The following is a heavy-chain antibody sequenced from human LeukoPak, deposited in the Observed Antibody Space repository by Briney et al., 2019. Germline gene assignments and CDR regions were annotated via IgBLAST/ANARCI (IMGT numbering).Heavy chain of an antibody. V-gene: IGHV4-34*01. CDR2: INHSGST. D-gene: IGHD6-13*01. Sequence: SETLSLTCAVYGGSFSGYYWSWIRQPPGKGLEWIGEINHSGSTNYNPSLKSRVTISVDTSKNQFSLKLSSVTAADTAVYYCARVANAGSIAAAGPIDYWGQGTLVTVSS. CDR1: GGSFSGYY. J-gene: IGHJ4*02. CDR3: ARVANAGSIAAAGPIDY.